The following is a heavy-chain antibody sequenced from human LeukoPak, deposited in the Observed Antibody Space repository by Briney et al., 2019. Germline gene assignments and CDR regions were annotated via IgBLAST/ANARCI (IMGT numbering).Heavy chain of an antibody. Sequence: GGSLRLSCAASGFTFSSHWMHWVRQAPGMGLVWVSCINSEGRTTDYADSVEGRFTISRDNAKNTLYLQMNSLRVEDTAMYYCAIGYCTTTTCDGVGYWGQGTLVTVSS. D-gene: IGHD2-2*01. CDR2: INSEGRTT. J-gene: IGHJ4*02. V-gene: IGHV3-74*01. CDR1: GFTFSSHW. CDR3: AIGYCTTTTCDGVGY.